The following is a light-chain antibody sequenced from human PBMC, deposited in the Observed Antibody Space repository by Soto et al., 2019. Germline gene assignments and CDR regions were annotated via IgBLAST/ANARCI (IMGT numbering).Light chain of an antibody. CDR3: SSYSATNTLV. Sequence: QSALTQPASVSGSPGQSITISCTGTSSDVGDYPYVSWYQQHPGKVPKLIIYEVTNRPSGVTSRFSGSKSENTASPTISGLQAEDEADYYCSSYSATNTLVFGSGTKVTVL. V-gene: IGLV2-14*01. J-gene: IGLJ1*01. CDR2: EVT. CDR1: SSDVGDYPY.